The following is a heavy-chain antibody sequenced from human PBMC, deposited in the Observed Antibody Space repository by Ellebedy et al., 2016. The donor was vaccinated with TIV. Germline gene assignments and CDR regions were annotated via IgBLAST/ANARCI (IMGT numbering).Heavy chain of an antibody. V-gene: IGHV4-30-4*01. CDR2: IHDSSTN. D-gene: IGHD2-15*01. CDR3: GGGRYALDV. Sequence: MPSETLSLTCTVSGGSISSDENYWTWIRPPPAKGPELFGYIHDSSTNYYKTYLRSRVTKSVDTAKNQFSLKVSSVTAADTAVYYCGGGRYALDVWGQGTLVTVSS. CDR1: GGSISSDENY. J-gene: IGHJ4*02.